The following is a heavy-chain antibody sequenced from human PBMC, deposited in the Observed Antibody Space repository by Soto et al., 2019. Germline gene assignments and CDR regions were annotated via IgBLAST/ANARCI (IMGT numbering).Heavy chain of an antibody. Sequence: QVQLVQSGAEVKKPGSSVKVSCKASGGTFSSYTISWVRQAPGQGLEWMGRIIPILGIANYAQKLQGRVTITADKSTSTAYMELSSMRSEDTAVYYCASIAAAGTGGAFDIWGQGTMVTVSS. V-gene: IGHV1-69*02. CDR3: ASIAAAGTGGAFDI. J-gene: IGHJ3*02. D-gene: IGHD6-13*01. CDR2: IIPILGIA. CDR1: GGTFSSYT.